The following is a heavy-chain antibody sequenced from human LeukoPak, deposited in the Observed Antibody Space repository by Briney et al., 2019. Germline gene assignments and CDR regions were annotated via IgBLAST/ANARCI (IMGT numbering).Heavy chain of an antibody. Sequence: SGTLSLTCDVSGGSISTSNWWSWVRQPPGKGLEWIGEIFQTGPTNYNPSLKSRLTISIDRSKNQFSLSLTSVTAADTAIYYCARGDYYSSGYNWFFDLWGRGTLVTVSS. V-gene: IGHV4-4*02. CDR3: ARGDYYSSGYNWFFDL. J-gene: IGHJ2*01. D-gene: IGHD3-22*01. CDR2: IFQTGPT. CDR1: GGSISTSNW.